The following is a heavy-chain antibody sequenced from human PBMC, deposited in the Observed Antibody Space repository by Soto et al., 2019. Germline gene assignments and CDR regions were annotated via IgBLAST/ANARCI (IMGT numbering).Heavy chain of an antibody. V-gene: IGHV4-30-4*01. D-gene: IGHD6-6*01. CDR3: ARDQVAAREGSGWFDP. CDR2: IYYSGST. CDR1: GCYISSGDYC. J-gene: IGHJ5*02. Sequence: SETLSLTCTVSGCYISSGDYCWSWIRQPPGKGLEWIVYIYYSGSTYYNPSLKSRVTISVDTSKNQFSLKLSSVTAADTAVYYCARDQVAAREGSGWFDPWGQGTLVTVSS.